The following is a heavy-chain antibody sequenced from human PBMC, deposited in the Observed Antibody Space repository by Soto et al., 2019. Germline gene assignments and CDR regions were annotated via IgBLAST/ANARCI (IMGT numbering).Heavy chain of an antibody. V-gene: IGHV1-8*01. D-gene: IGHD7-27*01. Sequence: GASVKVSCKASGYTFTSYDINWVRQATGQGLEWMGWMNPNSGNTCFAQKFQGRVTMTRNTSISTAYMELSSLRSEDTAVYYCARKADMGTYYYYYYMDVWGKGTTVTVSS. J-gene: IGHJ6*03. CDR2: MNPNSGNT. CDR1: GYTFTSYD. CDR3: ARKADMGTYYYYYYMDV.